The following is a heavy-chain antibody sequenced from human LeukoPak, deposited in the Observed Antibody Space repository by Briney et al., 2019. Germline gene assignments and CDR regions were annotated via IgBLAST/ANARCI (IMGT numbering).Heavy chain of an antibody. V-gene: IGHV3-43*02. CDR1: GFTFDDYA. CDR2: ISGDGGST. D-gene: IGHD3-9*01. J-gene: IGHJ6*02. CDR3: AKGLTYYDILTGLKYYYGMDV. Sequence: GGSLRLSCAASGFTFDDYAMHWVRQAPGKGLEWVSLISGDGGSTYYADSVKGRFTISRDNSKDSLYLQMNSLRTEDTVLYYCAKGLTYYDILTGLKYYYGMDVWGQGTTVTVSS.